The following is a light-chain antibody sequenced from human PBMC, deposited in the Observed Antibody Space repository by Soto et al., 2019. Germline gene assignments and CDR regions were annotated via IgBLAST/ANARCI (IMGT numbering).Light chain of an antibody. CDR3: QHYDNWPPRT. V-gene: IGKV3-15*01. CDR2: GAS. Sequence: EIVMTQSPATLSVSPGERATLSCRASQSISTNLAWYQQRPGQAPRLLIYGASTRATGISVRFSGSGSGTEFTLTISSLQSEDFAVYYCQHYDNWPPRTFGQGTKVDI. J-gene: IGKJ1*01. CDR1: QSISTN.